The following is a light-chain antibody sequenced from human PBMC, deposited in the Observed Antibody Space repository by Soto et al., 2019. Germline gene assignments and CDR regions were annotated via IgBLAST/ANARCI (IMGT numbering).Light chain of an antibody. V-gene: IGLV2-14*01. Sequence: QSALTQPASVSGSPGQSITISCTGTSSDVGGYNYVSWYQQHPGKAPKLMIYEVSNRPSGVSNRFSGSKSGNTASLTISGLQDEAEADYYCSSYTSSSIDYVFGTGTKLTVL. CDR1: SSDVGGYNY. CDR2: EVS. CDR3: SSYTSSSIDYV. J-gene: IGLJ1*01.